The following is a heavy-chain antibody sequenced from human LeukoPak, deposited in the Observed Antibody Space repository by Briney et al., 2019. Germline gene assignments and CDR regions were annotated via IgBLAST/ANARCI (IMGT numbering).Heavy chain of an antibody. CDR3: ARDRSFWSGYPINNFDY. J-gene: IGHJ4*02. V-gene: IGHV3-48*01. Sequence: QPGGSLRLSCAASGFTFSSYSMNWVRQAPGKGLEWVSYISSSSSTIYYADSVKGRFTISRDNAKNSLYLQMNSLRAEDTAVYYCARDRSFWSGYPINNFDYWGQGTLVTVSS. CDR1: GFTFSSYS. D-gene: IGHD3-3*01. CDR2: ISSSSSTI.